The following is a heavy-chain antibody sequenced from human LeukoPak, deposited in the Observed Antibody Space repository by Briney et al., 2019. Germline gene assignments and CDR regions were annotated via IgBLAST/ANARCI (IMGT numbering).Heavy chain of an antibody. CDR3: ARAGQLRCMDV. CDR1: GFHFSDYY. V-gene: IGHV3-11*04. Sequence: GGSLRLSCAASGFHFSDYYMSWLRQAPGKGLEWISNIKTTGLTTYYADSGKGRFTISRDNAKNSLFLQMNSLRADDTAIYYWARAGQLRCMDVWGKGTAVTVSS. J-gene: IGHJ6*03. CDR2: IKTTGLTT.